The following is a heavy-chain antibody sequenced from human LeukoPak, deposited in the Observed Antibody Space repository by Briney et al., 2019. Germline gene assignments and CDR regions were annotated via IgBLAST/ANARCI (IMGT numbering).Heavy chain of an antibody. CDR2: VSTSGDAT. J-gene: IGHJ4*02. V-gene: IGHV3-23*01. CDR3: PCGVESTGYDDIPY. CDR1: ERLFNFCA. D-gene: IGHD3-9*01. Sequence: GGSLRLSCGASERLFNFCAMLYLRKPPGRALVWVSGVSTSGDATYYADSVRGRFTISMDNSRNILYLHGNSLRPEDTAVYYFPCGVESTGYDDIPYWGQGILVTVSA.